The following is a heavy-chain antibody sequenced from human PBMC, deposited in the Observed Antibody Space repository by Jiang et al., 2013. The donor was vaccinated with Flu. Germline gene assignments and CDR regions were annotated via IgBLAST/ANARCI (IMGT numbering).Heavy chain of an antibody. V-gene: IGHV1-69*04. CDR3: ARIVTTDPGLDY. CDR1: GGTFSSYA. D-gene: IGHD4-11*01. J-gene: IGHJ4*02. CDR2: IIPILGIA. Sequence: SGGTFSSYAISWVRQAPGQGLEWMGRIIPILGIANYAQKFQGRVTITADKSTSTAYMELSSLRSEDTAVYYCARIVTTDPGLDYWGQGTLVTVSS.